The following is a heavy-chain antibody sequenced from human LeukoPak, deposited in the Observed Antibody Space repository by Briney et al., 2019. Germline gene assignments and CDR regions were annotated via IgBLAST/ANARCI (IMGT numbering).Heavy chain of an antibody. J-gene: IGHJ4*02. CDR3: ARDGIGGFDY. Sequence: ETSETLSLTCTVSGRSVSSGSYYWSWIRQPPGKGLEWIGYIYYSGSTNYNPSLKSRVTISVDTSKNQFSLKLSSVTAADTAVYYCARDGIGGFDYWGQGTLVTVSS. CDR2: IYYSGST. V-gene: IGHV4-61*01. CDR1: GRSVSSGSYY. D-gene: IGHD1-26*01.